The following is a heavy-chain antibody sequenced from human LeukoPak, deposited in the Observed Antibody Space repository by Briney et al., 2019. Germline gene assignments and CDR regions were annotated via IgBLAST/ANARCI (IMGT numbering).Heavy chain of an antibody. CDR3: ARESYGDSGYFDY. CDR2: IAYDGTSK. J-gene: IGHJ4*01. CDR1: GFSLSDYG. D-gene: IGHD4-17*01. Sequence: GGSLRLSCAVSGFSLSDYGIHWVRQAPGKGLEWVAFIAYDGTSKFYADSVRGRFTISRDNSKNTLYLQMNSLRVEDTAVYYCARESYGDSGYFDYWGQGTLVTVSS. V-gene: IGHV3-33*05.